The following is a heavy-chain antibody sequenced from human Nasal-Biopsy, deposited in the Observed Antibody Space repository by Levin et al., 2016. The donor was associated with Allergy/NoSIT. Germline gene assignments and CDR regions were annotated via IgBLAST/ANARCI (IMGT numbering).Heavy chain of an antibody. CDR1: GYSFFNHW. Sequence: GESLKISCEASGYSFFNHWITWVRQPPGYGLEWMGKIDPGDSQTNYSPSFQGHATMSVDKSATTVYLQWSSLKTSDTAMYYCARQEFYYSSGSSGFDLWGQGTLVTVSS. CDR3: ARQEFYYSSGSSGFDL. D-gene: IGHD3-10*01. CDR2: IDPGDSQT. J-gene: IGHJ3*01. V-gene: IGHV5-10-1*01.